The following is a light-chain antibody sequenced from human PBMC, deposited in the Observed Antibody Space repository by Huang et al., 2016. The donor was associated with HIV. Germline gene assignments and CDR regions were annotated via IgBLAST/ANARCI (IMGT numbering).Light chain of an antibody. CDR2: DTS. CDR1: QSVDTY. CDR3: QQRNTWPPT. V-gene: IGKV3-11*01. Sequence: EIVLTQSPVTLSRSPGQRATLTCRASQSVDTYLTWYQQKPGQAPRLLIYDTSDRATGSPARFSGSGSGTDFTLTISSLEPDDFAVYFCQQRNTWPPTFGGGT. J-gene: IGKJ4*01.